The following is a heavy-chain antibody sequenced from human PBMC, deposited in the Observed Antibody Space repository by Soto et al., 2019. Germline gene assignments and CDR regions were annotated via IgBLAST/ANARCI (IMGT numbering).Heavy chain of an antibody. J-gene: IGHJ4*02. CDR2: ISGSGGST. Sequence: PGGSLRLSCAASGFTFSSYAMSWVRQAPGKGLEWVSAISGSGGSTYYADSVKGRFTISRDNSKNTLYLQMNSLRAEDTAVYYCAKDLTDDVLRYFDWLSFVYWGQGTLVTVSS. V-gene: IGHV3-23*01. D-gene: IGHD3-9*01. CDR3: AKDLTDDVLRYFDWLSFVY. CDR1: GFTFSSYA.